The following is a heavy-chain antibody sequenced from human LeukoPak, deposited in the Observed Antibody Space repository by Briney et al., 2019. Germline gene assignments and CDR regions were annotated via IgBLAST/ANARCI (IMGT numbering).Heavy chain of an antibody. Sequence: TGGSLRLSCPASGFTFSTYAMNCVRQAPGKGLDWDPYISYRGSTIYYADSVKGRFTITRDDAKNALYLQMNSLRDEDTAVYYCARTASGDLTDAFDIWGQGTLVTVSS. CDR3: ARTASGDLTDAFDI. CDR1: GFTFSTYA. V-gene: IGHV3-48*02. J-gene: IGHJ3*02. CDR2: ISYRGSTI. D-gene: IGHD7-27*01.